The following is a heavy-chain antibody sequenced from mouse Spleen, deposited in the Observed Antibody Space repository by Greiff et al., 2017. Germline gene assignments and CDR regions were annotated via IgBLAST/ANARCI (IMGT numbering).Heavy chain of an antibody. V-gene: IGHV5-17*01. D-gene: IGHD1-1*01. CDR3: ARDDYGSSYD. Sequence: EVNVVESGGGLVKPGGSLKLSCAASGFTFSDYGMHWVRQAPEKGLEWVAYISSGSSTIYYADTVKGRFTISRDNAKNTLFLQMTSLRSEDTAMYYCARDDYGSSYDWGQGTTLTVSS. CDR1: GFTFSDYG. CDR2: ISSGSSTI. J-gene: IGHJ2*01.